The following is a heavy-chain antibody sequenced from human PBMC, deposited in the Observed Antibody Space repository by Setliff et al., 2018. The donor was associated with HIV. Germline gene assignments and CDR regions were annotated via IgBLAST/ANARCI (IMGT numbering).Heavy chain of an antibody. V-gene: IGHV4-38-2*02. CDR3: ARQAWHYDRDGYFIDY. CDR2: IYQTGNT. Sequence: SETLSLTCSVSGYSISSGYYWGWIRQPPGKGLEWVGTIYQTGNTYYSPSLRSRVTVSMDMSRNQFSMKLNSATAADTAVYHCARQAWHYDRDGYFIDYWGQGMLVTV. J-gene: IGHJ4*02. D-gene: IGHD3-22*01. CDR1: GYSISSGYY.